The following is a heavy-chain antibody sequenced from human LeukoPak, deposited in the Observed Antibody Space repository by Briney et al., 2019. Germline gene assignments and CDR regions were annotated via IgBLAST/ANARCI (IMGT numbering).Heavy chain of an antibody. J-gene: IGHJ4*02. V-gene: IGHV4-4*08. D-gene: IGHD6-13*01. CDR2: IYTSGGT. CDR1: GGSISSYY. CDR3: AREGGYSSSWLDY. Sequence: PSETLSLTCTVSGGSISSYYWSWIRQPPGKGLEWIGYIYTSGGTNYNPSLKSRVTMSVDTSKNQFSLKLSSVTAADTAVYYCAREGGYSSSWLDYWGQGTLVTVSS.